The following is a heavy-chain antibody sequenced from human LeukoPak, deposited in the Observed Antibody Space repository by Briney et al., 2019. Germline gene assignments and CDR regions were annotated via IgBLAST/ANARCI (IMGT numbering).Heavy chain of an antibody. Sequence: PSETLSLTCTVSGGSTSGYYWSWIRQPPGKGLEWIGDIYYSGSTNYNPSLTSRVTTSVDTSKNQFSLKLNSVTAADTAVYYCARGWDGIAVAGSFDYWGQGTLVTVSS. D-gene: IGHD6-19*01. CDR2: IYYSGST. CDR3: ARGWDGIAVAGSFDY. V-gene: IGHV4-59*01. J-gene: IGHJ4*02. CDR1: GGSTSGYY.